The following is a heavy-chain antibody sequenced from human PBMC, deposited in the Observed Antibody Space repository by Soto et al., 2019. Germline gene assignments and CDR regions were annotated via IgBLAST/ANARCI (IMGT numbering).Heavy chain of an antibody. Sequence: QLQLQESGPGLVKPSETLSLTCTVSGGSISSFNYFWGWIRQPPGKGLEWIGSLYYSGNTYYNPSLQSRVTISVDTSKKHGTLTLRSVTAADTAVYYCARGGGSTFNWFDPWGQGTLVTVSP. CDR3: ARGGGSTFNWFDP. CDR2: LYYSGNT. D-gene: IGHD2-15*01. CDR1: GGSISSFNYF. V-gene: IGHV4-39*02. J-gene: IGHJ5*02.